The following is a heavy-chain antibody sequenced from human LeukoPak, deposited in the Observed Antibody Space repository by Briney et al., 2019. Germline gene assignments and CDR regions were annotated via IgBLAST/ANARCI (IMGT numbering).Heavy chain of an antibody. Sequence: GGSLRLSCAASGFTFSTYGMHWVRQAPGKGLEGVAVIWYDGSNKYYADSVKGRFTISRDNSKNTLYLQLNSLRAEDTAIYYCVRDACGDTYGCIYWYFDLWGRGTLVTVSS. CDR2: IWYDGSNK. CDR1: GFTFSTYG. V-gene: IGHV3-33*01. CDR3: VRDACGDTYGCIYWYFDL. D-gene: IGHD5-18*01. J-gene: IGHJ2*01.